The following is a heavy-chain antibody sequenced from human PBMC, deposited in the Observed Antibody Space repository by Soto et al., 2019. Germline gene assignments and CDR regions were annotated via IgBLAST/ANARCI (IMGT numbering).Heavy chain of an antibody. CDR1: GYTFTSYG. CDR2: ISAYNGNT. V-gene: IGHV1-18*01. J-gene: IGHJ5*02. Sequence: QVQLVQSGAEVKKPGASVNVSCKASGYTFTSYGISWVRQAPGQGLEWMGWISAYNGNTNYAQKLQGRVTMTTDTSTSTAYMELRSMRSDDTAVYYCARGQYSSSWYGLRWFDPWGQGTLVTVSS. CDR3: ARGQYSSSWYGLRWFDP. D-gene: IGHD6-13*01.